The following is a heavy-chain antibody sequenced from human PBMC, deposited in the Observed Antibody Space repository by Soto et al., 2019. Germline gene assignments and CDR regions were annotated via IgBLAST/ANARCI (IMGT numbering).Heavy chain of an antibody. CDR3: PKASMGSTKGKYHLDC. V-gene: IGHV3-23*01. D-gene: IGHD3-10*01. CDR2: ISGSGGNT. CDR1: GFAFSTYA. Sequence: GGSLRLSCAASGFAFSTYAMSWVRQAPGKGLEWVSAISGSGGNTYYADSVKGRFTIFRDSSKNTVYLQLNSLRAEDTAIYYCPKASMGSTKGKYHLDCWGQGTLVTVSS. J-gene: IGHJ4*02.